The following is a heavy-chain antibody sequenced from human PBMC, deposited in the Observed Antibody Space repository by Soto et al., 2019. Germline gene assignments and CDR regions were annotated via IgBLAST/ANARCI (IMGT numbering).Heavy chain of an antibody. CDR2: IYYSGST. D-gene: IGHD4-17*01. CDR1: GGSISSSSYY. J-gene: IGHJ3*02. CDR3: ASHPGDSLDYVDYAAETRDDAFDI. Sequence: SETLSLTCTVSGGSISSSSYYWGWIRQPPGKELERIGSIYYSGSTHYNPSLKSRVTISVDTSKNQFSLKLISVTAADMAVYYCASHPGDSLDYVDYAAETRDDAFDIWGQGTMVIVTS. V-gene: IGHV4-39*01.